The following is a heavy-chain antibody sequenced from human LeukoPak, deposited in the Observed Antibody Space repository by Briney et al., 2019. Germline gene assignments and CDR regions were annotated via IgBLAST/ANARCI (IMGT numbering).Heavy chain of an antibody. CDR3: AKDRGYSGYECLTDY. D-gene: IGHD5-12*01. Sequence: GGSLRLSCAASAFTFSSYGMSWVRQAPGKGLEWVSGVSGGGGSTYYADSVKGRFTISRDNSKNRLYLQMKSLRVGDTAVYYCAKDRGYSGYECLTDYWGQGTLVTVSS. V-gene: IGHV3-23*01. J-gene: IGHJ4*02. CDR2: VSGGGGST. CDR1: AFTFSSYG.